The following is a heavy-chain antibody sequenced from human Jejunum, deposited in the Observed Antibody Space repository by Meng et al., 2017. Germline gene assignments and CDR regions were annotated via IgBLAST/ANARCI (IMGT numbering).Heavy chain of an antibody. CDR3: ASRPVGIRTYYFDC. Sequence: QVQLQAAGPGLAKPSGTLSLTCAVSGGSITSTKWWSWVRQTPGKGLEWIGEVFHSGTPNYNPSLMSRLTMSVDKSKNQFSLNLTSVTAADTAVYYCASRPVGIRTYYFDCWGQGALVTVSS. CDR2: VFHSGTP. CDR1: GGSITSTKW. D-gene: IGHD2-21*01. V-gene: IGHV4-4*02. J-gene: IGHJ4*02.